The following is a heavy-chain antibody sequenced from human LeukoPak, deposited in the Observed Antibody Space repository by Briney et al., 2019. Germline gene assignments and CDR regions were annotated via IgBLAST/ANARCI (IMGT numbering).Heavy chain of an antibody. V-gene: IGHV4-39*01. CDR3: ARHPNYYDSSGYYVRSPCDY. CDR1: GGSISSSGYY. D-gene: IGHD3-22*01. CDR2: IYYSGTT. J-gene: IGHJ4*02. Sequence: PSETLSLTCTVSGGSISSSGYYWGWIRQPPGKGLEWIGSIYYSGTTYYNPSLRSRVTISVDTSKNQFSLNLSSVTAADTAVYFCARHPNYYDSSGYYVRSPCDYWGQGTLVTVSS.